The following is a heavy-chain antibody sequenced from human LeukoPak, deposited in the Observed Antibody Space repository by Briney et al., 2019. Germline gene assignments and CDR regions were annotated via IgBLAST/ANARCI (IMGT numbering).Heavy chain of an antibody. CDR2: ISYDGSNK. V-gene: IGHV3-30*18. J-gene: IGHJ4*02. Sequence: GGSLRLSCAASGFTFSSYGMHWVRQAPGKGLEWVAVISYDGSNKYYADSVKGRFTISRDNSKNTLYLQMNSLRAEDTAVYYSAKASRGVVVVAALDYWGQGTLVTVSS. CDR3: AKASRGVVVVAALDY. CDR1: GFTFSSYG. D-gene: IGHD2-15*01.